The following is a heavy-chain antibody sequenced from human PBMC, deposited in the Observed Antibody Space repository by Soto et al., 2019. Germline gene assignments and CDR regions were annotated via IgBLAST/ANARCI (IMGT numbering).Heavy chain of an antibody. Sequence: SETLSLTCTVSGGSISSTSYYWGWIRQPPGKGLEWIESIYYSGSTYYNPSLKSRVTISVDTSKNRFSLNLSSVIAADTAVYYCARNSWNNWFDPWGQGTLVTVSS. V-gene: IGHV4-39*01. CDR1: GGSISSTSYY. CDR2: IYYSGST. D-gene: IGHD1-20*01. J-gene: IGHJ5*02. CDR3: ARNSWNNWFDP.